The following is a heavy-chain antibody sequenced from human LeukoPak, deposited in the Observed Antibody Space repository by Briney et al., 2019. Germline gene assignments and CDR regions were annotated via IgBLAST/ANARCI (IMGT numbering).Heavy chain of an antibody. J-gene: IGHJ5*02. CDR3: AKVAGAGFQFDP. Sequence: SETLSLTCTVSGGSISSYYWSWIRQPPGKGLEWIGYIYYSGSTNYNPSLKSRVTTSVDTSKNQFSLKLSSVTAADTAVYYCAKVAGAGFQFDPWGQGTLVTVSS. CDR2: IYYSGST. CDR1: GGSISSYY. D-gene: IGHD1-26*01. V-gene: IGHV4-59*12.